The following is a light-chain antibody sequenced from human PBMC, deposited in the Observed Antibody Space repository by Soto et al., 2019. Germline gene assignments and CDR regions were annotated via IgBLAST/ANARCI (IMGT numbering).Light chain of an antibody. V-gene: IGKV3-20*01. CDR2: GGS. Sequence: EIVVTQSPGTLSLSPGERATLSCRASQSVSSSYLAWYQQKPGQAPRLLINGGSSRATGIPDTFSGSRSGSDFTLPISTLEPADVAVYCSQQYETSAPRTFGQGKRLEIK. CDR1: QSVSSSY. CDR3: QQYETSAPRT. J-gene: IGKJ5*01.